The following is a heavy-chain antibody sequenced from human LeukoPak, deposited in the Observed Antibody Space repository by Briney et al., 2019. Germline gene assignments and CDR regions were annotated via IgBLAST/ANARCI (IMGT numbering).Heavy chain of an antibody. CDR1: GGSINNYY. J-gene: IGHJ4*02. CDR2: IYYSGST. Sequence: SETLSLTCTVSGGSINNYYWSWIRQPPGMGLEWIGYIYYSGSTSYNPSLKSRVTISVDTSKNQFSLKLSSVTAADTAVYYCARDLSNYFDYWGQGTLVTVSS. CDR3: ARDLSNYFDY. D-gene: IGHD4-11*01. V-gene: IGHV4-59*01.